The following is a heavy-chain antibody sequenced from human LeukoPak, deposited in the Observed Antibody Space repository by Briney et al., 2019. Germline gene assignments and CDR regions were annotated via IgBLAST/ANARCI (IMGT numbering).Heavy chain of an antibody. V-gene: IGHV3-23*01. Sequence: EWVSAISGSGGSTYYADSVKGRFTISRDNSKNTLYLQMNSLRAEDTAVYYCAKGILRRYFDYWGQGTLVTVSS. CDR2: ISGSGGST. D-gene: IGHD4-17*01. J-gene: IGHJ4*02. CDR3: AKGILRRYFDY.